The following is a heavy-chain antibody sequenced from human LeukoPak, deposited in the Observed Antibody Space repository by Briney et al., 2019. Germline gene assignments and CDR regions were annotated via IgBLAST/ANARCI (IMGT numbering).Heavy chain of an antibody. CDR2: IKQDGSEK. D-gene: IGHD6-13*01. J-gene: IGHJ4*02. CDR3: ARDSAGNDY. CDR1: GFTFSTYW. Sequence: GGSLRLSCAASGFTFSTYWMSWVRQAPGKWLEWVANIKQDGSEKYYIDSVKGRFTISRDNAKNSLYLQMNSLRAEDTAMYYCARDSAGNDYWGQGTLVTASS. V-gene: IGHV3-7*01.